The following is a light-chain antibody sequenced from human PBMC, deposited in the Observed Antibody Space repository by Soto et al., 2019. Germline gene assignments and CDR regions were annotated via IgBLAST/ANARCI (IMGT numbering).Light chain of an antibody. J-gene: IGKJ2*01. CDR1: QSVGYS. Sequence: EIEMTQSPATLSLSPGEGATLSCRTSQSVGYSLAWYQQKPGLAPRLLIYGASTRITGIPDRFSGSGSATEFTLTISSLQSEDFAVYYCQQYKNWPGYTFGQGTKLEIK. V-gene: IGKV3-15*01. CDR2: GAS. CDR3: QQYKNWPGYT.